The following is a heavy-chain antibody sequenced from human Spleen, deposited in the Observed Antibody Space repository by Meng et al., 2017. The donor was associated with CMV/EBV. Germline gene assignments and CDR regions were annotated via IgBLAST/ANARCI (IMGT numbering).Heavy chain of an antibody. CDR2: IGSSSRYI. J-gene: IGHJ4*02. V-gene: IGHV3-21*01. Sequence: GGSLRLSCAASGFTFSSYSMNWVRQAPGKGLEWVSSIGSSSRYIYYAASVKGRFTISRDNAKNSLSPQMNSLRAEDTAVYYCARDPWDIVAIPAAPDNWGQGTLVTVSS. CDR1: GFTFSSYS. CDR3: ARDPWDIVAIPAAPDN. D-gene: IGHD2-2*01.